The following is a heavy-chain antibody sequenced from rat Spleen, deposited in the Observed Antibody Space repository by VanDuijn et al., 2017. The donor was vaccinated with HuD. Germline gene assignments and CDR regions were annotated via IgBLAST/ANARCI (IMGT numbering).Heavy chain of an antibody. D-gene: IGHD1-1*01. CDR1: GFTFSDYY. V-gene: IGHV5-29*01. CDR2: ISYDGSTT. Sequence: EVQLVESDGGLVQPGRSLKLSCAASGFTFSDYYMAWVRQAPTKGLKWVATISYDGSTTYYRDSVKGRFTISRDNAKSTLYLQMDSLRSEDTATYYCARHEDYSGLDYWGQGVMVTVSS. CDR3: ARHEDYSGLDY. J-gene: IGHJ2*01.